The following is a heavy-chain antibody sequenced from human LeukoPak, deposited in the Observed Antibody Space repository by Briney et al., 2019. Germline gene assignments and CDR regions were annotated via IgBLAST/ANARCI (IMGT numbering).Heavy chain of an antibody. Sequence: GGSLRLSCAASGFTFSSYSMNWVRQAPGKGLEWVSSISSSSSYIYYADSVKGRFTISRDNAKNSLYLQMNSLRAEDTAVYYCARGSRAEYYDYVWGSYRPSLYYLDYWGQGTLVTVSS. CDR2: ISSSSSYI. CDR1: GFTFSSYS. V-gene: IGHV3-21*01. J-gene: IGHJ4*02. D-gene: IGHD3-16*02. CDR3: ARGSRAEYYDYVWGSYRPSLYYLDY.